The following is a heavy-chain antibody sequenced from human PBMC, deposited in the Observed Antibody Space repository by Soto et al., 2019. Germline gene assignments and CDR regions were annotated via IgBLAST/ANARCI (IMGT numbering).Heavy chain of an antibody. CDR1: GDSVSSNNIA. V-gene: IGHV6-1*01. D-gene: IGHD2-15*01. CDR2: TYYRSKWYN. J-gene: IGHJ4*02. CDR3: ARGRWSKFDY. Sequence: TLSLTCAVSGDSVSSNNIAWNWLRQSPWRGLEWLGRTYYRSKWYNEYAVSVRSRITINLDTSKNQFSLQLNSVTPEDTAVYYCARGRWSKFDYWGQGAHGTVSS.